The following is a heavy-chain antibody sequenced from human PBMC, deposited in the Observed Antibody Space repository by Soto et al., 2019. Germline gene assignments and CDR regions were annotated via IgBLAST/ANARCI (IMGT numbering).Heavy chain of an antibody. V-gene: IGHV3-53*01. Sequence: GGSLRLSCAASGFTVSGNYMSWVRQAPGKGLEWVSVIYSGGSTYYADSVKGRFTISRDNSKNTLYLQMNSLRAEDTAVYYCARSYVDTAMESDYWGQGTLVTVSS. D-gene: IGHD5-18*01. CDR1: GFTVSGNY. CDR2: IYSGGST. J-gene: IGHJ4*02. CDR3: ARSYVDTAMESDY.